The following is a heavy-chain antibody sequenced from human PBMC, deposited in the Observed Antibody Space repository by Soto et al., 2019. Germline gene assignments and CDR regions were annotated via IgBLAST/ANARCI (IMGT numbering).Heavy chain of an antibody. CDR1: GFSLTTTDMG. CDR2: IYWDDDK. D-gene: IGHD4-17*01. CDR3: AHAGDYDLLSFDH. J-gene: IGHJ4*02. Sequence: QITLKESGPPLVRPAQTLTLTCTFSGFSLTTTDMGVAWIRQPPGKALEWLALIYWDDDKRYSPSLKNRLATSKDTSRDRVVLTITNMNPEDTGTYFCAHAGDYDLLSFDHWGPGTLVTVSS. V-gene: IGHV2-5*02.